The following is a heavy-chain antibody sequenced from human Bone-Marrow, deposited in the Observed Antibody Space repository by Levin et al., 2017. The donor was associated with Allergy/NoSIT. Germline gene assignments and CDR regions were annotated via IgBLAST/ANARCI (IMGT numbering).Heavy chain of an antibody. D-gene: IGHD2-21*02. CDR1: GFSFSNYA. Sequence: ASVKVSCAASGFSFSNYAMNWVRQAPGKGLEWVAGVSISGVDYYADSVRGRFSILRDNSRETLFLQMNSLRPEDTAIYQCVKLGDDFRPGSLYYMDVWGKGTSVTVSS. CDR3: VKLGDDFRPGSLYYMDV. CDR2: VSISGVD. V-gene: IGHV3-23*01. J-gene: IGHJ6*03.